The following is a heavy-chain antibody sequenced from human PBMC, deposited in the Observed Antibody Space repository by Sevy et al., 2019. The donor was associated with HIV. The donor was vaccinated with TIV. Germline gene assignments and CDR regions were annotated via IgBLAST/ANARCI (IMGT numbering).Heavy chain of an antibody. V-gene: IGHV3-74*01. CDR2: INSDGSST. D-gene: IGHD3-22*01. CDR1: GFTFSNYR. J-gene: IGHJ4*02. Sequence: GGSLRLSCAGSGFTFSNYRMHWVRQAPGKGLVWVSRINSDGSSTSYADSMTGRFTISRDNAKNTLYRQMNSLRAEDTAVYYCARGPYYRDTNAYFFMHYWGQGTLVTVSS. CDR3: ARGPYYRDTNAYFFMHY.